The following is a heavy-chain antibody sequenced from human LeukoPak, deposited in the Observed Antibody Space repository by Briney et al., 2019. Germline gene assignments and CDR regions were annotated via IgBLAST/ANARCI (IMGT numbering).Heavy chain of an antibody. Sequence: GASVKVSCKASGYTFTSYYMHWVRQAPGQGLEWMGIINPSGGSTSYAQKFQGRVTITTDESTSTAYMELSSLRSEDTAVYYCARSGEDYGDFFDYWGQGTLVTVSS. D-gene: IGHD4-17*01. V-gene: IGHV1-46*01. CDR1: GYTFTSYY. J-gene: IGHJ4*02. CDR2: INPSGGST. CDR3: ARSGEDYGDFFDY.